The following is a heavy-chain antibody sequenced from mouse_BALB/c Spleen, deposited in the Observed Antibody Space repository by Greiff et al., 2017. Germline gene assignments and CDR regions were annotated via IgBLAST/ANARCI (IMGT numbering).Heavy chain of an antibody. V-gene: IGHV5-17*02. Sequence: EVHLVESGGGLVQPGGSRKLSCAASGFTFSSFGMHWVRQAPEKGLEWVAYISSGSSTIYYADTVKGRFTISRDNPKNTLFLQMTSLRSEDTAMYYCARGGNGAMDYWGQGTSVTVSS. D-gene: IGHD1-1*02. J-gene: IGHJ4*01. CDR1: GFTFSSFG. CDR2: ISSGSSTI. CDR3: ARGGNGAMDY.